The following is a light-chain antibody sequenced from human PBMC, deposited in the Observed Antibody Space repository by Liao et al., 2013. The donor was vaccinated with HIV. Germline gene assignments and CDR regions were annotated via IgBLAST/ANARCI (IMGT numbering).Light chain of an antibody. V-gene: IGLV3-25*03. CDR3: TISRQQCTTMV. J-gene: IGLJ3*02. CDR1: ALPKQY. CDR2: KDS. Sequence: SYELTQPPSVSVSPGQTARITCSGDALPKQYAYWYQQKPGQAPVLVIYKDSERPSGIPERFSGSELEGQQSTLTISGVQAEDEADYYCTISRQQCTTMVFVGGT.